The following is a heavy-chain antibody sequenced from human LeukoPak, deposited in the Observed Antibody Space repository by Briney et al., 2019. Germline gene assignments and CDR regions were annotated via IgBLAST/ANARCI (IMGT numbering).Heavy chain of an antibody. CDR3: ARDSYSGSYPEIGPN. CDR1: GGTFTSYA. V-gene: IGHV1-69*05. D-gene: IGHD1-26*01. Sequence: SVKVSCKASGGTFTSYAISWVRQAPGQGLEWMGGIIPIFGTANYAQKFQGRVTITTDESTSTAYMELSSLRSEDTAVYYCARDSYSGSYPEIGPNWGQGTLVTVSS. J-gene: IGHJ4*02. CDR2: IIPIFGTA.